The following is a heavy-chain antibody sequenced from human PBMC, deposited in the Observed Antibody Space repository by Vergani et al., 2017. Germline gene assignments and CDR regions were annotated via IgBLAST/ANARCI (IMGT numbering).Heavy chain of an antibody. J-gene: IGHJ6*02. V-gene: IGHV1-69-2*01. CDR1: GYTFTDHY. Sequence: EFQLVQSGAEVQKPGATMKISCKVSGYTFTDHYMHWVKQAPGKGLEWMGLVDPEDGETIYAEKFKGRVTITADTATDTDHLELSSLRSEDTAVYYCATPQTVTTGGMEVWGQGTTVIVSS. D-gene: IGHD4-17*01. CDR3: ATPQTVTTGGMEV. CDR2: VDPEDGET.